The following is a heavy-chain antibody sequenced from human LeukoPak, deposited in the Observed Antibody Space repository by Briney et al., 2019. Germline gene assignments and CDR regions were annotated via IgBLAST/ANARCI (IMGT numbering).Heavy chain of an antibody. CDR1: GFTFSSYA. CDR3: ARAGLHHFDY. D-gene: IGHD5-24*01. Sequence: GGSLRLSCAASGFTFSSYAMHWVRQAPGKGLEWVAVISYDGSNKYYADSVKGRFTISRDNSKNTLYLQMNSLRAEDTAVYYCARAGLHHFDYWGQGTLVTVSS. J-gene: IGHJ4*02. V-gene: IGHV3-30-3*01. CDR2: ISYDGSNK.